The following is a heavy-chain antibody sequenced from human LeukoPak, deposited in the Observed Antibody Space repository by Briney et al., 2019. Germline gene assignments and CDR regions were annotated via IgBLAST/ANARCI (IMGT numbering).Heavy chain of an antibody. V-gene: IGHV1-18*01. D-gene: IGHD1-26*01. CDR2: ISAYNGNT. CDR1: GYTFTSYG. Sequence: GASVKVSCKASGYTFTSYGISWVRQAPGQGPEWMGWISAYNGNTNYAQKLQGRVTMTTDTSTSTAYMELRSLRSDDTAVYYCARDSPLVGASYYYGMDVWGQGTTVTVSS. CDR3: ARDSPLVGASYYYGMDV. J-gene: IGHJ6*02.